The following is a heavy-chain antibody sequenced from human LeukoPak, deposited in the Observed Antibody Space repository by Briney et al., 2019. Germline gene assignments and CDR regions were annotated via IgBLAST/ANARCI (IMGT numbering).Heavy chain of an antibody. J-gene: IGHJ5*02. CDR3: ARDVTLDYDFWSGYRTYNWFDP. CDR2: TYYRSKWYN. Sequence: SQTLSLTCAISGDSVSSNSAAWNWIRQSPSRGLEWLGRTYYRSKWYNDYAVSVKSRITINPDTSKNQFSLQLNSVTPEDTAVYYCARDVTLDYDFWSGYRTYNWFDPRGQGTLVTVSS. CDR1: GDSVSSNSAA. V-gene: IGHV6-1*01. D-gene: IGHD3-3*01.